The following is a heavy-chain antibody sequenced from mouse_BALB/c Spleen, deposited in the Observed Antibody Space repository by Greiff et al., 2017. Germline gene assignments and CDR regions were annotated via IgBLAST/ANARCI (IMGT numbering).Heavy chain of an antibody. CDR1: GYSITSDYA. CDR2: ISYSGST. J-gene: IGHJ4*01. V-gene: IGHV3-2*02. Sequence: EVQLVESGPGLVKPSQSLSLTCTVTGYSITSDYAWNWIRQFPGNKLEWMGYISYSGSTSYNPSLKSRISITRDTSKNQFFLQLNSVTTEDTATYYCARWLLRSQAMDYWGQGTSVTVSS. CDR3: ARWLLRSQAMDY. D-gene: IGHD2-3*01.